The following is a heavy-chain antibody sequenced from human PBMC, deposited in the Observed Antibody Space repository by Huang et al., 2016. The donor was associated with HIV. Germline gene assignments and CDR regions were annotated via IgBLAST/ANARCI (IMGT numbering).Heavy chain of an antibody. CDR2: ISYDGSNK. J-gene: IGHJ4*02. CDR1: GFTFGSYG. D-gene: IGHD3-10*01. CDR3: AKFGGWKRPPHY. V-gene: IGHV3-30*18. Sequence: AASGFTFGSYGMHWVRQAPGKGLEWVALISYDGSNKYYEDSVKGRFTISRDNSKSTLYLQMNSLRAEDTAVYYCAKFGGWKRPPHYWGQGTLVTVSS.